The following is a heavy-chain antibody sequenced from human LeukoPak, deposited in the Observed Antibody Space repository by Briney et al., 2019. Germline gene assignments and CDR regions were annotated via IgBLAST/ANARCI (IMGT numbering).Heavy chain of an antibody. V-gene: IGHV4-39*07. Sequence: PSETLSLTCTVSGGSISSSSCYWGWIRQPPGKGLEWIGSIYYSGSTYYNPSLKSRVTISVDTSKNQFSLKLSSVTAADTAVYYCARVVSSGWYLDYWGQGTLVTVSS. CDR2: IYYSGST. CDR3: ARVVSSGWYLDY. J-gene: IGHJ4*02. D-gene: IGHD6-19*01. CDR1: GGSISSSSCY.